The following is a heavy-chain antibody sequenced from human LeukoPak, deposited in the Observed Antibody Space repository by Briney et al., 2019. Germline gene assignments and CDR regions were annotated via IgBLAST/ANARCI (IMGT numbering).Heavy chain of an antibody. CDR1: GGYIGSYY. V-gene: IGHV4-59*01. CDR2: IYYSGIT. J-gene: IGHJ6*04. Sequence: SETLSLTCTVSGGYIGSYYWSWIRQPPGEGLEWIAYIYYSGITNYNPSLKSRLTISLDTSRNQFSLKLSSVTAADTAVYYSARTMVRGVVPSVYGMDFWGKGTTVTVSS. CDR3: ARTMVRGVVPSVYGMDF. D-gene: IGHD3-10*01.